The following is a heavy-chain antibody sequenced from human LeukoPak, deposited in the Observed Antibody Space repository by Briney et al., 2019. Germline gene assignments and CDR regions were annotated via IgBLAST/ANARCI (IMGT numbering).Heavy chain of an antibody. Sequence: GGSLRLSCAASGFTFSSYWVHWVRQAPGKGLVWVSRINSDGSSTSYADSVKSRFTISRDNSKNTLYLQMNSLRAGDTAVYYCARAPEMATISPPAGWGQGTLVTVSS. J-gene: IGHJ4*02. V-gene: IGHV3-74*01. CDR2: INSDGSST. D-gene: IGHD5-24*01. CDR1: GFTFSSYW. CDR3: ARAPEMATISPPAG.